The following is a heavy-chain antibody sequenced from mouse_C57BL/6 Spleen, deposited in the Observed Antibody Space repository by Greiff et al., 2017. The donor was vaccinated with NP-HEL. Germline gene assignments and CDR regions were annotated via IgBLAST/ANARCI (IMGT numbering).Heavy chain of an antibody. Sequence: VQLQESGPELVKPGASVKISCKASGYAFSSSWMNWVKQRPGKGLEWIGRIYPGDGDTNYNGKFKGKATLTADKSSSTAYMQLSSLTSEDSAVYFCAREEMVTTVSYFDYWGQGTTLTVSS. CDR3: AREEMVTTVSYFDY. V-gene: IGHV1-82*01. CDR1: GYAFSSSW. D-gene: IGHD2-2*01. CDR2: IYPGDGDT. J-gene: IGHJ2*01.